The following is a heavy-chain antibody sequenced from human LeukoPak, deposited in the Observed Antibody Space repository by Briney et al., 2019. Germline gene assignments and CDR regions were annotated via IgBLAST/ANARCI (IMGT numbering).Heavy chain of an antibody. CDR3: ARGPRYCSSTSCYDGYYYYYGMDV. Sequence: SETLSLTCAAYGGSFSGYYLSWVRQPPGKGLEWIGEINHSGSTNYNPSLKRRVTISVDTSKNQFSLKLSSVTAADTAVYYWARGPRYCSSTSCYDGYYYYYGMDVWGQGTTVTVSS. CDR2: INHSGST. J-gene: IGHJ6*02. V-gene: IGHV4-34*01. D-gene: IGHD2-2*01. CDR1: GGSFSGYY.